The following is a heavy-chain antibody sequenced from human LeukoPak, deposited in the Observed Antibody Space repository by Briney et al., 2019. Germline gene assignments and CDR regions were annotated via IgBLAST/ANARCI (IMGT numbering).Heavy chain of an antibody. CDR3: AREQLGGYCSSTSCYNWFDP. V-gene: IGHV1-2*02. Sequence: ASVKVSCKASGYTFTGYYMHWVRQAPGQGLEWMGWINPNSGGTNYAQKFQGGVTMTRDTSTSTASMEMSRLRSDDTAVYYCAREQLGGYCSSTSCYNWFDPWGQGTLVTVSS. J-gene: IGHJ5*02. CDR2: INPNSGGT. CDR1: GYTFTGYY. D-gene: IGHD2-2*01.